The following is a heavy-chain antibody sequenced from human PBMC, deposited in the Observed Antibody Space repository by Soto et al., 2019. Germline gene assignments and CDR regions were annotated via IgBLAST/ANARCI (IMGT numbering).Heavy chain of an antibody. CDR1: GYSFTSYR. CDR3: ARLGHDYSHPGMSV. J-gene: IGHJ6*02. Sequence: GESLKISCKGSGYSFTSYRISWVRQMPGKGLEWMGKIDPSDSNTNYSPSFQGHVTISADKSISTAYLQWTSLKASDTAMSYCARLGHDYSHPGMSVWGPGTTVTVAS. CDR2: IDPSDSNT. D-gene: IGHD4-4*01. V-gene: IGHV5-10-1*01.